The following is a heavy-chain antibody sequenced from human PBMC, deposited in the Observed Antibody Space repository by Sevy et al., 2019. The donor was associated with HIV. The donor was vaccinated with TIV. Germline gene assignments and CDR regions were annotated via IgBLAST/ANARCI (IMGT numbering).Heavy chain of an antibody. J-gene: IGHJ6*02. Sequence: GGSLRLSCAASGFSFGDYAMHWVRQAPGKGLEWVSGISWNSVSLDYADSVKGRFTISRDNAKNSLFLQMNRLRSEDTALYYCAKDNRPATMSNSSYDYYCAIDVWGQGTTVTVSS. D-gene: IGHD6-6*01. CDR2: ISWNSVSL. CDR1: GFSFGDYA. V-gene: IGHV3-9*01. CDR3: AKDNRPATMSNSSYDYYCAIDV.